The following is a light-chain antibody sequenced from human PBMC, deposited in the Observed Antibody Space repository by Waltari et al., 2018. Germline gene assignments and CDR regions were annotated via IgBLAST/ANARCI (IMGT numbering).Light chain of an antibody. CDR1: DSNIGSNT. V-gene: IGLV1-44*01. CDR3: AVWDDSLNGPL. Sequence: QSVLTQPPSASGTPGQRVSISCSGSDSNIGSNTVNWYRQLPGTAPKLLIFTTDQRPSGFPDRFSGSKSGTSASLAISGLQSEDEAEYHCAVWDDSLNGPLFGGGTKLTVL. CDR2: TTD. J-gene: IGLJ2*01.